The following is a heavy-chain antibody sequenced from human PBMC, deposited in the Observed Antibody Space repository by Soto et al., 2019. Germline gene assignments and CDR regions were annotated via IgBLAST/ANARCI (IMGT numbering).Heavy chain of an antibody. CDR2: ISYDGSNK. D-gene: IGHD3-22*01. CDR3: ASVPRRYYSHRSGYYDYWCFVL. CDR1: GFTFSSYA. J-gene: IGHJ2*01. Sequence: QVQLVESGGGVVQPGRSLRLSCAASGFTFSSYAMHWVRQAPGKGLEWVAVISYDGSNKYYADSVKGRFTISRDNSKNTLYLHLNSLGAADTAVYYCASVPRRYYSHRSGYYDYWCFVLWGRGNLVPV. V-gene: IGHV3-30-3*01.